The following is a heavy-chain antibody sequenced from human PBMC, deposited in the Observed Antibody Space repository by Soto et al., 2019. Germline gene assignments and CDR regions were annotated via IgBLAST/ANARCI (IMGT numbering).Heavy chain of an antibody. Sequence: QVQLQESGPGLVKPSQTLSLTCTVSGGSISSGGYYWSWIRQHPGKGLEWIGYIYYSGSTYYNPSLKSRVTISVDTSKNQFSLKLSSVTAADTAVYYCARVPPDDSIAAAGNYYFDYWGQGTLVTVSS. V-gene: IGHV4-31*03. CDR2: IYYSGST. D-gene: IGHD6-13*01. J-gene: IGHJ4*02. CDR3: ARVPPDDSIAAAGNYYFDY. CDR1: GGSISSGGYY.